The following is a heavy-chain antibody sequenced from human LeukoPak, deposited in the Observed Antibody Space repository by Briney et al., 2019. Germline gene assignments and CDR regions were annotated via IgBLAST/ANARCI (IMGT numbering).Heavy chain of an antibody. CDR1: GYTFSIYS. Sequence: GGSLRLSCAASGYTFSIYSINWVRQAPGNGLEWVSSISVGSNYIYYADSVRGRFSISRDDARNSLYLQMDSLRGDDTAVYYCARSRRNSDRSGYYSYYDYWGQGTLVTVSS. J-gene: IGHJ4*02. D-gene: IGHD3-22*01. CDR3: ARSRRNSDRSGYYSYYDY. CDR2: ISVGSNYI. V-gene: IGHV3-21*01.